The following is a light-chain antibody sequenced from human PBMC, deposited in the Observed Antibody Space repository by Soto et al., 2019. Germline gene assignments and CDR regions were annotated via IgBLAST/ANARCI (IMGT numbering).Light chain of an antibody. CDR2: EVS. J-gene: IGLJ3*02. Sequence: QSALTQPASVSGSPGQSITISCTGTTSDVGGYNFVSWYQQHPGKAPKLMIYEVSNRPSGVSHRFSGSKSGNTASLTISGLQAEDEADYYCLSYTSSITWVFGGGTSSPS. V-gene: IGLV2-14*01. CDR1: TSDVGGYNF. CDR3: LSYTSSITWV.